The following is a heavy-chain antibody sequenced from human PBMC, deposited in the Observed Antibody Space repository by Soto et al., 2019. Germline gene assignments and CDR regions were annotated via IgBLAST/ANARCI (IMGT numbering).Heavy chain of an antibody. D-gene: IGHD3-10*01. V-gene: IGHV3-30-3*01. CDR2: ISYDGSNK. J-gene: IGHJ6*02. CDR3: ARDITRITMVRGVIITDLYYYYYYGMDV. CDR1: GFPFSSYA. Sequence: LSLTCAASGFPFSSYAMHWVRQAPGKGLEWVAVISYDGSNKYYADSVKGRFTISRDNSKNTLYLQMNSLRAEDTAVYYCARDITRITMVRGVIITDLYYYYYYGMDVWGQGTTVTVSS.